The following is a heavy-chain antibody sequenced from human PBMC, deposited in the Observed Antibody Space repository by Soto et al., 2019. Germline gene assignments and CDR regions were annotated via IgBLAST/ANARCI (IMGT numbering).Heavy chain of an antibody. D-gene: IGHD6-13*01. CDR3: ARAGPDIAAAADAFDI. V-gene: IGHV1-46*01. J-gene: IGHJ3*02. CDR2: INPSGGST. Sequence: GALVKVSCKASGYTFTSYYMHWARQAPGQGLEWMGIINPSGGSTSYAQKFQGRVTMTRDTSTSTVYMELSSLRSEDTAVYYCARAGPDIAAAADAFDIWGQGTMVTVSS. CDR1: GYTFTSYY.